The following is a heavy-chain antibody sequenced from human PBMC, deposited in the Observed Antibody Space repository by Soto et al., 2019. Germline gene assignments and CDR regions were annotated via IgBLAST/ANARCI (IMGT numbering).Heavy chain of an antibody. Sequence: AGSLTLSCAASGLTFSFSAMSLVRQAPGKGLEWVSTISGSGGNTYYTDSVKGRFTISRDNSKNTLYLQINSLRAEDTAVYYCAKRSIPAGGPGYFDYWGQGP. CDR3: AKRSIPAGGPGYFDY. J-gene: IGHJ4*02. D-gene: IGHD6-13*01. CDR2: ISGSGGNT. CDR1: GLTFSFSA. V-gene: IGHV3-23*01.